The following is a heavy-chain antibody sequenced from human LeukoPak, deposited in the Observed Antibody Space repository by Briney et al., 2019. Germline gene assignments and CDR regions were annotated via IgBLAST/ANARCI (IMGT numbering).Heavy chain of an antibody. CDR2: IYYSGST. Sequence: SETLSLTCTVSGGSISSYYWSWIRQPPGKGLEWIGYIYYSGSTYYNPSLKSRVTISVDTSKNQFSLKLSSVTAADTAVYYCARESYDFWSGYRGALFDYWGQGTLVTVSS. V-gene: IGHV4-59*12. D-gene: IGHD3-3*01. J-gene: IGHJ4*02. CDR3: ARESYDFWSGYRGALFDY. CDR1: GGSISSYY.